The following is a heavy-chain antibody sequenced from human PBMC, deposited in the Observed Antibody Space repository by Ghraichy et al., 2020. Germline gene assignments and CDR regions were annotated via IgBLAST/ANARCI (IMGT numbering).Heavy chain of an antibody. CDR2: IYSGGST. V-gene: IGHV3-53*01. J-gene: IGHJ6*02. Sequence: GESLNISCAASGFTVSSNYMSWVRQAPGKGLEWVSVIYSGGSTYYADSVKGRFTISRDNSKNTLYLQMNSLRAEDTAVYYCARGLDRPDYYYGMDVWGQGTTVTVSS. D-gene: IGHD3-9*01. CDR1: GFTVSSNY. CDR3: ARGLDRPDYYYGMDV.